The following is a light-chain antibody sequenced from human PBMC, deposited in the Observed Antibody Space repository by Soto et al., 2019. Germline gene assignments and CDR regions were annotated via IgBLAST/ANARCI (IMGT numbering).Light chain of an antibody. J-gene: IGKJ2*01. CDR3: QQYDNLPYT. V-gene: IGKV1-33*01. CDR1: QDINSH. CDR2: DAS. Sequence: DIQMTQSPSSLSASVGDRVTITCQASQDINSHLNWYQHKPGKAPKLLIYDASTLETGVPSKFSGRGFETDLTFTISSLQPEDIATYYCQQYDNLPYTFGQGTTLEIK.